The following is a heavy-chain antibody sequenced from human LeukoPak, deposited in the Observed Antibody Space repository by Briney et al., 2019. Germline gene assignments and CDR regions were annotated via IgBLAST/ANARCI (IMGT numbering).Heavy chain of an antibody. CDR1: GYSISSVYY. V-gene: IGHV4-38-2*02. Sequence: PSETLSLTCTVSGYSISSVYYWGWIRQPPGKGLEWIGRFYQSGSTYYNPSLKSLVTISVDTSKNQFSLKLSSVTAADTAVYYCARDGVPAAIPDYWGQGTLVTVSS. D-gene: IGHD2-2*02. CDR2: FYQSGST. CDR3: ARDGVPAAIPDY. J-gene: IGHJ4*02.